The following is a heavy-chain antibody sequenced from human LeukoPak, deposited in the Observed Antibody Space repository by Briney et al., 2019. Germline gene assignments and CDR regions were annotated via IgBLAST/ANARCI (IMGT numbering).Heavy chain of an antibody. J-gene: IGHJ4*02. CDR3: ARIKDRYFDWLPLDY. CDR1: GFTFSSYW. Sequence: AGGSLRLSCAASGFTFSSYWMHWVRQAPGKGLVWVSRINSDGSSTSYADSVKGRFTISRDNAKNTLYLQMNSLRVEDTAVYYCARIKDRYFDWLPLDYWGQGTLVTVSS. CDR2: INSDGSST. D-gene: IGHD3-9*01. V-gene: IGHV3-74*01.